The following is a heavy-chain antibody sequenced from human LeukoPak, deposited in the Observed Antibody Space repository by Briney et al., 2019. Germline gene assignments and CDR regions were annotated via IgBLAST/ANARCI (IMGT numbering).Heavy chain of an antibody. CDR3: ARKGAVAEAFDP. CDR2: IYYSGST. J-gene: IGHJ5*02. D-gene: IGHD6-19*01. CDR1: GGSISSYY. Sequence: SETLSLTCTVSGGSISSYYWSWIRQPPGKGLEWIGYIYYSGSTNYNPSLKSRVTISVDTSKNQFSLKLSSVTAADTAVYYCARKGAVAEAFDPWGQGTLVTVSS. V-gene: IGHV4-59*01.